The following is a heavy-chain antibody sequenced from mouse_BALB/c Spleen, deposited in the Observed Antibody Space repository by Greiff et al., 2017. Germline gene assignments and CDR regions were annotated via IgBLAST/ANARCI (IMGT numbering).Heavy chain of an antibody. V-gene: IGHV3-2*02. J-gene: IGHJ2*01. CDR2: ISYSGST. CDR1: GYSITSDYA. Sequence: EVQLQESGPGLVKPSQSLSLTCTVTGYSITSDYAWNWIRQFPGNKLEWMGYISYSGSTSYNPSLKSRISITRDTSKNQFFLQLNSVTTEDTATYYCAREGFHFDYWGQGTTLTVSS. CDR3: AREGFHFDY.